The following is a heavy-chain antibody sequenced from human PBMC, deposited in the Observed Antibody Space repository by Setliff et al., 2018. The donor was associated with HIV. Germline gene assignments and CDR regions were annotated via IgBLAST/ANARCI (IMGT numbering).Heavy chain of an antibody. CDR2: VNSDGSSK. CDR1: GLTFSNYA. D-gene: IGHD5-12*01. CDR3: HSGYDTEEQSYFDY. Sequence: GGSLRLSCAASGLTFSNYAMHWVRQAPGKGLVWVSRVNSDGSSKTYADSVKGRFTISRDNAKNTLYLQMNSLRVEDTGVYYCHSGYDTEEQSYFDYWGQGTLVTVSS. J-gene: IGHJ4*02. V-gene: IGHV3-74*01.